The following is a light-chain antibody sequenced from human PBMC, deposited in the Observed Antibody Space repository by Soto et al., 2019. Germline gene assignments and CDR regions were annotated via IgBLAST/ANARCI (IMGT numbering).Light chain of an antibody. CDR3: QQRSNWPLT. V-gene: IGKV3-11*01. Sequence: ETVLTQSPATLSLSPGESATLSCRASQSVSSYLAWYQQKPGQAPRLLISDASNRATGIPARFSGSGSGTXXTLTITSLEPEDFAVYYCQQRSNWPLTFGGGTKVEFK. J-gene: IGKJ4*01. CDR2: DAS. CDR1: QSVSSY.